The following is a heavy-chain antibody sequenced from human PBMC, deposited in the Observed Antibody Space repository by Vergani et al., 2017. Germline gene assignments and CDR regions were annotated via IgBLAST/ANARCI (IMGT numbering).Heavy chain of an antibody. Sequence: QVQLQESGPGLVKPSQTLSLTCTVSGGSISSGGYYWSWIRQHPGKGLEWIGYIYYSGSTYYNPSLKSRVTISVDTSKNQFSLKLSSVTAADTAVYYCARIVVPAAIRSNYYYYYMDVWAKGTTVTVSS. V-gene: IGHV4-31*03. CDR1: GGSISSGGYY. CDR3: ARIVVPAAIRSNYYYYYMDV. D-gene: IGHD2-2*02. J-gene: IGHJ6*03. CDR2: IYYSGST.